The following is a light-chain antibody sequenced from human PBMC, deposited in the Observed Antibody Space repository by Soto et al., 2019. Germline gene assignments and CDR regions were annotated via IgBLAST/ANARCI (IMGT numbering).Light chain of an antibody. J-gene: IGKJ1*01. CDR3: QQYHIWPPWT. Sequence: EIVMTQSPDTVSLSPGEGATLSCRVSQSIRSNLAWYQQRPGQAPRLLMYGASTRADGIPARFTGSGSGTEFTLTISSLQSEDFAVYYCQQYHIWPPWTSGQGTKVDIK. V-gene: IGKV3-15*01. CDR1: QSIRSN. CDR2: GAS.